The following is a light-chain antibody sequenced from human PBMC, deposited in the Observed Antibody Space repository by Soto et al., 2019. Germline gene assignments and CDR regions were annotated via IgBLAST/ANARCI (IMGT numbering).Light chain of an antibody. CDR1: ESIVVW. J-gene: IGKJ1*01. Sequence: DIQMTQSPSTLSASVGDRVTITCRASESIVVWLAWYQQKPGEAPKLLIFTGSLLHSGVPPRFSGSGSGTDFTLTISSLRPEDFATYYCRQTLSFPPTFGQGTKVDNK. CDR3: RQTLSFPPT. CDR2: TGS. V-gene: IGKV1-12*01.